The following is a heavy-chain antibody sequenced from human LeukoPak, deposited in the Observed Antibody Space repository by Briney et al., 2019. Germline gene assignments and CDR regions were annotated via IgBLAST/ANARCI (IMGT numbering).Heavy chain of an antibody. CDR2: IRYDGGKK. V-gene: IGHV3-30*02. J-gene: IGHJ4*02. D-gene: IGHD6-19*01. CDR1: GFTFSTYG. CDR3: AKLFAMYDSGWFSVY. Sequence: PGGSLRLSCAASGFTFSTYGMHWVRQAPGKGLEWVAFIRYDGGKKYYADSVKGRFTISRDNSNNTLYLQMNSLRAEDMAVYYCAKLFAMYDSGWFSVYWGQGTLVTVSS.